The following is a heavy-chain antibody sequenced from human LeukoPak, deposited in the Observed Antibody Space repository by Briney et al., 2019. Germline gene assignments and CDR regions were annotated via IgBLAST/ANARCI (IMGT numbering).Heavy chain of an antibody. CDR1: GFTFSTYA. Sequence: GGSLRLSCAASGFTFSTYAMNWVRQAPGRGLEWVANIHPEGNEKYHVESVKGRFTISRDNAKNLLFLQMNGLRVEDTAVYYCARGDDFSGDHWGQGTLVTVSS. CDR2: IHPEGNEK. D-gene: IGHD1-1*01. CDR3: ARGDDFSGDH. J-gene: IGHJ4*02. V-gene: IGHV3-7*04.